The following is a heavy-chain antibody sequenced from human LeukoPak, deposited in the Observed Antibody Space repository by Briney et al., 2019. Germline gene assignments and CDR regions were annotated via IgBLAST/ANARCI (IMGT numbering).Heavy chain of an antibody. CDR3: ARATVNLYYYDSSGYFHNYYYYYMDV. CDR1: NYTFTSYG. CDR2: ISGYNGNT. J-gene: IGHJ6*03. D-gene: IGHD3-22*01. V-gene: IGHV1-18*01. Sequence: ASVKVSCKASNYTFTSYGISWVRQAPGQGLEWMGWISGYNGNTKYAQKIQGRVTMTTDTSTSTAYMELRSLRSDDTAVYYCARATVNLYYYDSSGYFHNYYYYYMDVWGTGTTVTVSS.